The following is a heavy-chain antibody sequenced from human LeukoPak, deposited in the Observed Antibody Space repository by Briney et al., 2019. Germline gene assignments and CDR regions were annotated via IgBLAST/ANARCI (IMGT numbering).Heavy chain of an antibody. J-gene: IGHJ6*02. Sequence: TGGSLRLSCAASGFTFSSYAMHWVRQAPGKGLEWVAVISYDGSNKHYADSVKGRFTISRDNSKNTLYLQMNSLRAEDTAVYYCARDLGCSSTSCYVDYYYYGMDVWGQGTTVTVSS. CDR3: ARDLGCSSTSCYVDYYYYGMDV. V-gene: IGHV3-30-3*01. CDR2: ISYDGSNK. CDR1: GFTFSSYA. D-gene: IGHD2-2*01.